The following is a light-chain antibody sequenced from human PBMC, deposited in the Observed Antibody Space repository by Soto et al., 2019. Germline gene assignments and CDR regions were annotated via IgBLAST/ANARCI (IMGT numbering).Light chain of an antibody. CDR1: SSDVGGYNY. Sequence: QLVLTQPRSVSGSPGQSVTISCTGTSSDVGGYNYVSWYQQHPGKAPKLMIYDVSKRPSGVPDRFSGSKSGNTASLTISGLQAEDEADYYCCSDAGSYTFGVVFGGGTKLTVL. CDR3: CSDAGSYTFGVV. CDR2: DVS. V-gene: IGLV2-11*01. J-gene: IGLJ2*01.